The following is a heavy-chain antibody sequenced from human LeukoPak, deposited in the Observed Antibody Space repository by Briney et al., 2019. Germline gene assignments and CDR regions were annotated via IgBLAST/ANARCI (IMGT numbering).Heavy chain of an antibody. D-gene: IGHD4-23*01. J-gene: IGHJ4*02. CDR2: INPNSGGT. CDR3: ARDLDYGGNSDRAFDY. Sequence: ASVKVSCKASGYTFTGYYIHWVRQAPGQGLEWMGWINPNSGGTNYAQKFQGRVTMTRDTSTSTVYMELSSLRSEDTAVYYCARDLDYGGNSDRAFDYWGQGTLVTVSS. CDR1: GYTFTGYY. V-gene: IGHV1-2*02.